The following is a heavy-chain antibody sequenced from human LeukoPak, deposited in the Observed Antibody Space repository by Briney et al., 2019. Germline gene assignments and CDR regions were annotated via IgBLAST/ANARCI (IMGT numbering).Heavy chain of an antibody. V-gene: IGHV3-48*03. CDR2: ISSSGSTI. CDR1: GLTFSSYE. Sequence: PGGSLRLSCAASGLTFSSYEMNWVRQAPGKGLEWVSYISSSGSTIYYADSVKGRFTISRDNAKNSLYLQMNSLRAEDTAVYYCARGFGGYDIIDYWGQGTLVTVSS. J-gene: IGHJ4*02. CDR3: ARGFGGYDIIDY. D-gene: IGHD5-12*01.